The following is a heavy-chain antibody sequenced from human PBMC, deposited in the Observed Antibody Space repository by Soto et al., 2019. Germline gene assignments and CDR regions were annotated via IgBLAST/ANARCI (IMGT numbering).Heavy chain of an antibody. CDR3: ARGGRSHWDYFYYMDV. CDR1: GGSLSDYF. Sequence: QVQLQQWGAGLLKPSETLSLTCVVSGGSLSDYFWSWIRQPPGVALEWIGEINHLGSINYNPSLKSRDSMSVDTSKNQFSLPLNSVTAADTATYYCARGGRSHWDYFYYMDVWDRGTTVTVSS. J-gene: IGHJ6*03. CDR2: INHLGSI. D-gene: IGHD3-16*01. V-gene: IGHV4-34*01.